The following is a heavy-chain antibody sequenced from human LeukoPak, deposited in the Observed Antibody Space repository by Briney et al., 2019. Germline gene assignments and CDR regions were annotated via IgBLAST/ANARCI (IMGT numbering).Heavy chain of an antibody. D-gene: IGHD3-9*01. CDR3: ARYDFDWLSAFDY. Sequence: PGGSLRLSCAASGFTFSSYAMHWVRQAPGKGLEWVAVISYDGSNKYYADSVKGRFTISRDNSKNTLYLQMNSLRAEDTAVYYCARYDFDWLSAFDYWGQGTLVTVSS. CDR1: GFTFSSYA. CDR2: ISYDGSNK. J-gene: IGHJ4*02. V-gene: IGHV3-30-3*01.